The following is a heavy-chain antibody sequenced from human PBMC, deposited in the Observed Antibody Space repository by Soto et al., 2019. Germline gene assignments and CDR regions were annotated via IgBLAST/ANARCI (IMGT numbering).Heavy chain of an antibody. Sequence: PGGSLRLSCAASGFTFSSYGMHWVRQAPGKGLEWVAVIWYDGSNKYYADSVKGRFTISRDNSKNTLYLQMNSLRAEDTAVYYCARVIXGATNAFDIWGQGTMVTVSS. CDR2: IWYDGSNK. CDR1: GFTFSSYG. V-gene: IGHV3-33*01. J-gene: IGHJ3*02. D-gene: IGHD1-26*01. CDR3: ARVIXGATNAFDI.